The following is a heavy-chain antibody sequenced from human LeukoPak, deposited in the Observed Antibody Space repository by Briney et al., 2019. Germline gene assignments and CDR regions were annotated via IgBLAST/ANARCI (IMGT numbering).Heavy chain of an antibody. J-gene: IGHJ3*02. V-gene: IGHV4-34*01. Sequence: SETLSLTCAVYGGSFSGYYWSWIRQPPGKGLEWIGEINHSGSTNYNPSLKSRVTISVDTSKNQFSLKLSSVTAADTAVYYCARGLRRMYYDILTGPRGDAFDIWGQGTMATVSS. CDR3: ARGLRRMYYDILTGPRGDAFDI. CDR1: GGSFSGYY. CDR2: INHSGST. D-gene: IGHD3-9*01.